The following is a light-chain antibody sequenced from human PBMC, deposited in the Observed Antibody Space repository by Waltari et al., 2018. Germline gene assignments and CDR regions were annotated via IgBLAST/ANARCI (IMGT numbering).Light chain of an antibody. Sequence: DIQLTQSPSSLSASVGDRVTITCRTSQPIDSYLVWYQQTAGKAPKLLIFVASSLYRWVPSRFSCSGSGTEFTRTISSLQPEDFATYYCQQTYRAPYTFGQGTKLEI. CDR2: VAS. J-gene: IGKJ2*01. V-gene: IGKV1-39*01. CDR3: QQTYRAPYT. CDR1: QPIDSY.